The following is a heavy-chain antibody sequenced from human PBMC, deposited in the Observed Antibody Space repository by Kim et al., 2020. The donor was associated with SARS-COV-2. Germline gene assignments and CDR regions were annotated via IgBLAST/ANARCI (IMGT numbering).Heavy chain of an antibody. V-gene: IGHV1-8*01. Sequence: ASVKVSCKASGYTFTSYDINWVRQATGQGLEWMGWMNPNSGNTGYAQKFQGRVTMTRNTSISTAYMELSSLRSEDTAVYYCARSPDSSSWYRGGKKYYYYYGMDVWGQGTTVTVSS. D-gene: IGHD6-13*01. CDR2: MNPNSGNT. CDR1: GYTFTSYD. CDR3: ARSPDSSSWYRGGKKYYYYYGMDV. J-gene: IGHJ6*02.